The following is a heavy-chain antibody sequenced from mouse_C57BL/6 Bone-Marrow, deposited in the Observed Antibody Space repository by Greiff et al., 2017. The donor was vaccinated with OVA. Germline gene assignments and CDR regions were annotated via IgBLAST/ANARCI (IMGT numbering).Heavy chain of an antibody. J-gene: IGHJ3*01. Sequence: QVQLKESGAELAKPGASVKLSCKASGYTFTSYWMHWVKQRHGQGLEWIGYINPSSGYTKYNQKFKDKATLTADKSSSTAYMQLSSLTYEDSAVYYCARRVTTVPFAYWGQGTLVTVSA. CDR1: GYTFTSYW. V-gene: IGHV1-7*01. CDR2: INPSSGYT. CDR3: ARRVTTVPFAY. D-gene: IGHD1-1*01.